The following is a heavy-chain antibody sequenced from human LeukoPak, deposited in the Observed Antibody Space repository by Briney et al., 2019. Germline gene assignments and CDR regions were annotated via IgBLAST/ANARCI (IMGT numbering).Heavy chain of an antibody. V-gene: IGHV1-46*01. CDR2: INPSGGST. D-gene: IGHD3-22*01. J-gene: IGHJ4*02. CDR1: GYRLSRYY. Sequence: ASVKDSCKASGYRLSRYYMIWVRQALGQGGECVAIINPSGGSTYYAQKFQGRVTMTRDMSTSTVYMELSSLRSEDTALYYCASGSHVRVYDSNPYYGHYWGQGTLVTVSS. CDR3: ASGSHVRVYDSNPYYGHY.